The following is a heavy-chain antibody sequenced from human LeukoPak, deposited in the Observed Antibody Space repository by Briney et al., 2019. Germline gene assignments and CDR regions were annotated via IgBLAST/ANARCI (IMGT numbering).Heavy chain of an antibody. J-gene: IGHJ3*02. CDR3: AREIPYSANAFDT. V-gene: IGHV3-43*02. Sequence: VGSLRLSCVASVFTFEDYGMHWVRQDPGKGLEWVSFISGKGGSTYYADSVRGRFTVSRDNSKNSLYLQMNSLRAEDTAVYYCAREIPYSANAFDTWGEGTMVTVSS. D-gene: IGHD2-21*01. CDR2: ISGKGGST. CDR1: VFTFEDYG.